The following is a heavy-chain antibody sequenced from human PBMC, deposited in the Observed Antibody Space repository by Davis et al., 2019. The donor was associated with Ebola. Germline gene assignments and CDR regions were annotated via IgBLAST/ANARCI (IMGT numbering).Heavy chain of an antibody. J-gene: IGHJ6*02. V-gene: IGHV3-9*01. CDR1: GFTFDDYA. Sequence: SLKISCAASGFTFDDYAMHWVRQAPGKGLEWVSGISWNSGSIGYADSVKGRFTISRDNAKNSLYLQMNSLRAEDTALYYCAKTRGGAAAYDGMDVWGQGTTVTVSS. D-gene: IGHD6-13*01. CDR3: AKTRGGAAAYDGMDV. CDR2: ISWNSGSI.